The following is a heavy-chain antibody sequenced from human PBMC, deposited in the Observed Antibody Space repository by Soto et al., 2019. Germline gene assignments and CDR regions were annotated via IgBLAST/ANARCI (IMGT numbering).Heavy chain of an antibody. Sequence: PSETLSLTCTVSGGSITSSRYYGGWIRQPPGKGLEWIGSIYYSGSTYYNPTLKSRITMSVDTSKNQFSLKLSSANAADTAVYYCATHGQLLWMWLDYWGQGALVTVS. V-gene: IGHV4-39*01. CDR1: GGSITSSRYY. CDR3: ATHGQLLWMWLDY. CDR2: IYYSGST. J-gene: IGHJ4*02. D-gene: IGHD2-2*01.